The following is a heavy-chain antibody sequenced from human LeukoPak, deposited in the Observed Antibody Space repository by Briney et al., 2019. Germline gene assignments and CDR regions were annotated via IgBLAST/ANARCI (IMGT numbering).Heavy chain of an antibody. J-gene: IGHJ6*03. D-gene: IGHD2-2*02. CDR2: IYYSGST. CDR3: ARRVSYCSSTSCYRGYMDV. V-gene: IGHV4-59*01. Sequence: SETLSLTCTVSGGSISNYYWSWIRQPPGKGLEWIGYIYYSGSTNYNPSLKSRVTISVDTSKNQFSLKLSSVTAADTAVYYCARRVSYCSSTSCYRGYMDVWGKGTTVTVSS. CDR1: GGSISNYY.